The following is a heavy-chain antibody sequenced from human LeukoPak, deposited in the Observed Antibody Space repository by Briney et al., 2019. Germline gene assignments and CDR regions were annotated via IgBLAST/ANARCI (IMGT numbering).Heavy chain of an antibody. D-gene: IGHD1-26*01. Sequence: GESLKISCKVSGYNFVSLWIGWVRQMPGKGLEWIGIIFPGDSDTKFSPSFEGRVTLSVDKSTNTAYLEWPNLRASDTAIYYCGRLGAGNSKVFAVWRQGTMITVAS. CDR1: GYNFVSLW. CDR3: GRLGAGNSKVFAV. CDR2: IFPGDSDT. J-gene: IGHJ3*01. V-gene: IGHV5-51*01.